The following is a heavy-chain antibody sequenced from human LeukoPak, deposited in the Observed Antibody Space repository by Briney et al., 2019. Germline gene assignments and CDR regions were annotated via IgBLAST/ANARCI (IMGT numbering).Heavy chain of an antibody. Sequence: PGGSLRLSCAASGFTFSDYYMSWIRQAPGKGLEWVSYISSSGSTIYYADSVKGRFTTSRDNAKNSLYLQMNSLRAEDTAVYYCASLLAPLIAVLGYWGQGTLVTVSS. CDR2: ISSSGSTI. CDR1: GFTFSDYY. J-gene: IGHJ4*02. D-gene: IGHD6-19*01. CDR3: ASLLAPLIAVLGY. V-gene: IGHV3-11*04.